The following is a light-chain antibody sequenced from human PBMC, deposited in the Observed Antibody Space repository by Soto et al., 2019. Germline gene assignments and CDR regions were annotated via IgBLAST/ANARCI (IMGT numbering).Light chain of an antibody. CDR1: QSVRSW. V-gene: IGKV1-5*01. CDR2: DAS. J-gene: IGKJ1*01. CDR3: QHYNSSPWS. Sequence: DIPMTQSPSTLSASVGDRVTITCRASQSVRSWLAWYQLRPGKPPKVLIYDASSLASGVPSRFSGSGSGTECTLTINSLQPDDFATYYCQHYNSSPWSFGQGPKVEIK.